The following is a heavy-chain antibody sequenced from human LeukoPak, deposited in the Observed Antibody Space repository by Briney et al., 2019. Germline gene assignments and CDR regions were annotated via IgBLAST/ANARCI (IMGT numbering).Heavy chain of an antibody. D-gene: IGHD5-12*01. Sequence: PGGSLRLSCAASGFTFDDYAMHWVRQAPGKGLEWVSGISWNSGSIGYADSVKCRFTISRDNAKNSLYLQMNSLRAEDTALYYCAKDIYSGYDSYYFDYWGQGTLVTVSS. CDR2: ISWNSGSI. V-gene: IGHV3-9*01. CDR3: AKDIYSGYDSYYFDY. J-gene: IGHJ4*02. CDR1: GFTFDDYA.